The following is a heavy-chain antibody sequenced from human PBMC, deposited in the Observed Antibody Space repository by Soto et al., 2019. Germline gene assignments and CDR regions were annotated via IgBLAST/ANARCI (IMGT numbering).Heavy chain of an antibody. CDR2: IDPRDSYT. CDR3: ANHSIEKATWDY. D-gene: IGHD2-21*01. Sequence: GESLKISCQGSGYSRSAYWITWVRHMPGRGLEWMGRIDPRDSYTNYSPSFEGHVTISADKTNTTTYLQWSSLKASDTATYYCANHSIEKATWDYWGQGTQVTVSS. CDR1: GYSRSAYW. V-gene: IGHV5-10-1*01. J-gene: IGHJ4*02.